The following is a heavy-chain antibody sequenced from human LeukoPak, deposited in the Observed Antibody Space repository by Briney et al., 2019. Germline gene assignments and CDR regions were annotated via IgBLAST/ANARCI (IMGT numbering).Heavy chain of an antibody. CDR2: INPNSGGT. Sequence: ASVKVSCKASGYTFTGYYMHWVRQAPGQGLEWMGWINPNSGGTNYAQKFQGRVTMTRDTSISTAYMELSRLRSDDTAVYYCARDLDSGSYYVYYYYMDVWGKGTTVTVSS. V-gene: IGHV1-2*02. CDR1: GYTFTGYY. J-gene: IGHJ6*03. CDR3: ARDLDSGSYYVYYYYMDV. D-gene: IGHD1-26*01.